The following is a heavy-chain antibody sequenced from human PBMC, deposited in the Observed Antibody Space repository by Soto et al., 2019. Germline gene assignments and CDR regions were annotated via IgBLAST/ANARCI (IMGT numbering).Heavy chain of an antibody. J-gene: IGHJ4*02. CDR1: GAFLNNFF. CDR2: VSQGGAAAYLAEGETT. D-gene: IGHD5-18*01. V-gene: IGHV4-59*12. CDR3: AREYTYGSNFFDC. Sequence: SETLSLTCTVSGAFLNNFFWSWIRQTPGKGLEWIGYVSQGGAAAYLAEGETTGYNPSLESRATISLDLPKNQFSLSLTSVTAADTAVYYCAREYTYGSNFFDCWGQGALVTVSS.